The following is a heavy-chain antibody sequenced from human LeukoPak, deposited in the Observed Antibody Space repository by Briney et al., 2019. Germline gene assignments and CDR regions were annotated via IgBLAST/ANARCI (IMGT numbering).Heavy chain of an antibody. D-gene: IGHD6-19*01. Sequence: GGSLRLSCAASGFPFTTQDMRCVRQAPGKGLEWVSSIHADGVGTFYADSVRGRFTISRDNSKNTLDLQMNSLRVEDTAVYYCGKGRVSEWGQGTLVTVSS. CDR2: IHADGVGT. V-gene: IGHV3-23*01. J-gene: IGHJ4*02. CDR3: GKGRVSE. CDR1: GFPFTTQD.